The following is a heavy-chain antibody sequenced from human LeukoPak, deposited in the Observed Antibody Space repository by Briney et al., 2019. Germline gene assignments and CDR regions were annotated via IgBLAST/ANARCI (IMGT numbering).Heavy chain of an antibody. Sequence: GGSLRLSCAASGFTFGDSAMHWVRQASGKGLEWVGRIRSKANSYATAYAASVKGRFTISRDDSKNTAYLQMNSLKTEDTAVYYCTRPPPEYDILTGNNWFDPWGQGTLVTVSS. CDR1: GFTFGDSA. CDR3: TRPPPEYDILTGNNWFDP. D-gene: IGHD3-9*01. J-gene: IGHJ5*02. CDR2: IRSKANSYAT. V-gene: IGHV3-73*01.